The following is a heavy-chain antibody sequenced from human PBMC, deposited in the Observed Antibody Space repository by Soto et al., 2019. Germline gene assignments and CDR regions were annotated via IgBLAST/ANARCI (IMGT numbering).Heavy chain of an antibody. CDR2: IYWDDDK. V-gene: IGHV2-5*02. CDR1: GFSLTTSGVG. J-gene: IGHJ4*02. Sequence: QITLNESGPTVVRPTETLTPTCRFSGFSLTTSGVGVGWIRQSPGKAPEWLALIYWDDDKRYSASLKSRLTITKDTSKNQVVLTVSDLDPTDTATYYCAHRVLRTVFGLVTTTAIYFDFWGQGTPVAVSS. D-gene: IGHD3-3*01. CDR3: AHRVLRTVFGLVTTTAIYFDF.